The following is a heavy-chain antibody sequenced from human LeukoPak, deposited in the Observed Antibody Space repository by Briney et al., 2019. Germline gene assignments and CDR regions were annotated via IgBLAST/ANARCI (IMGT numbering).Heavy chain of an antibody. V-gene: IGHV3-33*01. D-gene: IGHD3-3*01. CDR2: MWYDGSNK. J-gene: IGHJ6*02. CDR3: AREDFWSGYPYGMDV. Sequence: GRSLRLSCAASGFTFSSYGMHWVRQAPGKGLEWVAIMWYDGSNKYYTGSVKGRFTISRDNSKNSLYLQMNSLRAEDTAVYYCAREDFWSGYPYGMDVWGQGTTVTVSS. CDR1: GFTFSSYG.